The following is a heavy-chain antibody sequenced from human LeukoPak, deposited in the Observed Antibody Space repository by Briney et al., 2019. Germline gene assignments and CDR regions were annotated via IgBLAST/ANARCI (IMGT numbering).Heavy chain of an antibody. CDR2: INHSGST. V-gene: IGHV4-34*01. CDR1: GGSFSGYY. D-gene: IGHD2-8*01. Sequence: SETLSLTCAVYGGSFSGYYWSWIRQPPGKGLEWIGEINHSGSTNYNPSLKSRVTISVDTSKNQFSLKLSSVTAADTAVYYCAREYCTNGVCLYFDYWGRGTLVTVSS. J-gene: IGHJ4*02. CDR3: AREYCTNGVCLYFDY.